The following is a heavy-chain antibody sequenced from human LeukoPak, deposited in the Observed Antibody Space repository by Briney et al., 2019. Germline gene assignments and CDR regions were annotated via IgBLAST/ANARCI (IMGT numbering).Heavy chain of an antibody. Sequence: ASVKVSCKASGYTFTGDYMHWVRQAPGQGLEWMGWINPNSGGTNYAQKFQGRVTMTRDTSISTAYMELSRLRSDDTAVYYCARARLLLAVAGMGFDAFDIWGQGTMVTVSS. J-gene: IGHJ3*02. CDR2: INPNSGGT. D-gene: IGHD6-19*01. V-gene: IGHV1-2*02. CDR1: GYTFTGDY. CDR3: ARARLLLAVAGMGFDAFDI.